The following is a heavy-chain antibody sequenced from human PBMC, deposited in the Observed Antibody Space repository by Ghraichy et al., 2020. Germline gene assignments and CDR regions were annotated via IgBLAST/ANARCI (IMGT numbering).Heavy chain of an antibody. V-gene: IGHV1-8*03. Sequence: ASVKVSCKASGYTFTSYDINWVRQATGQGLEWMGWMNPNSGNTGYAQKFQGRVTITRNTSISTAYMELSSLRSEDTAVYYCARVSGGYYDLDYWGQGTLVTVSS. CDR3: ARVSGGYYDLDY. CDR2: MNPNSGNT. D-gene: IGHD3-22*01. J-gene: IGHJ4*02. CDR1: GYTFTSYD.